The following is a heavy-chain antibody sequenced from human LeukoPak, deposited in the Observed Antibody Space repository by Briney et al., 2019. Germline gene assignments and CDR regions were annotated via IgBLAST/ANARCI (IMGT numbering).Heavy chain of an antibody. V-gene: IGHV4-38-2*02. Sequence: SETLSLTCTVSGYSISSGYYWGWIRQPPGKGLEWIGSIYHSGSTYYNPSLKSRVTMSVDTSKNQFSLRLRSVTAADTAVYYCARGQARLAWFDPWGQGTLVTVSS. CDR1: GYSISSGYY. D-gene: IGHD6-19*01. CDR2: IYHSGST. J-gene: IGHJ5*02. CDR3: ARGQARLAWFDP.